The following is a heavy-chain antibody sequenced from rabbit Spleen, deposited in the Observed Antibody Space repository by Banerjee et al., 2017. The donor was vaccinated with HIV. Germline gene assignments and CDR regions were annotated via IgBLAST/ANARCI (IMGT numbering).Heavy chain of an antibody. CDR2: IGTGSGST. CDR1: GFSFSSGYY. Sequence: QQLVESGGGLVKPGASLTLTCKASGFSFSSGYYMCWVRQAPGKGLEWIGCIGTGSGSTWYASWAKGRFTISRTSSTTVTLQMTSLTAADTATYFCARDIGTSFSTYGMDLWGPGTLVTVS. J-gene: IGHJ6*01. CDR3: ARDIGTSFSTYGMDL. D-gene: IGHD8-1*01. V-gene: IGHV1S40*01.